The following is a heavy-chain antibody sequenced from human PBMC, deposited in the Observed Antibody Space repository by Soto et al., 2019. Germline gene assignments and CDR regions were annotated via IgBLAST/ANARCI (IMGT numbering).Heavy chain of an antibody. D-gene: IGHD4-17*01. CDR1: GFTFSSYA. CDR2: ISGSGGST. J-gene: IGHJ4*02. CDR3: AKVSRQFYDYGDYIYFDY. V-gene: IGHV3-23*01. Sequence: GGSLRLSCAASGFTFSSYAMSWVRQAPGKGLEWVSAISGSGGSTYYADSVKGRFTISRDNSKNTLYLQMNSLRAEDTAVYYCAKVSRQFYDYGDYIYFDYWGQGTLVTVSS.